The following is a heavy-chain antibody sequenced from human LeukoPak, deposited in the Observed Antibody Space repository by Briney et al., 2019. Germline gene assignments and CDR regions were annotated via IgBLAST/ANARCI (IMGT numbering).Heavy chain of an antibody. CDR2: IYHSGST. CDR1: GGSISSSNW. J-gene: IGHJ6*02. D-gene: IGHD3-3*01. Sequence: SETLSLTCAVSGGSISSSNWWSWVRRPPGQGLEWIGEIYHSGSTNYNPSLKSRVTISVDKSKNQFSLKLSSVTAADTAVYYCARGSPFYDFWSGPYYYYGMDVWGQGTTVTVSS. V-gene: IGHV4-4*02. CDR3: ARGSPFYDFWSGPYYYYGMDV.